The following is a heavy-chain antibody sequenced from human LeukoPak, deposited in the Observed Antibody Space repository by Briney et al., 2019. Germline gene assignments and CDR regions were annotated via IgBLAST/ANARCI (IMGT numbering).Heavy chain of an antibody. CDR3: AKGYSGSYSALDY. CDR1: GFTVSSDY. V-gene: IGHV3-66*02. CDR2: IYSGGST. D-gene: IGHD1-26*01. Sequence: PGGSLRLSCAASGFTVSSDYMSWVRQAPGKGLEWVSVIYSGGSTYYADSVKGRFTISRDNSKNTLYLQMNSLRAEDAAVYYCAKGYSGSYSALDYWGQGTLVTVSS. J-gene: IGHJ4*02.